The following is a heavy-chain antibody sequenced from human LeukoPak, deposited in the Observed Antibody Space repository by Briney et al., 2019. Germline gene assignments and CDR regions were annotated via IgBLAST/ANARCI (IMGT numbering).Heavy chain of an antibody. CDR3: ARKDIVVVVAANGDYYYYYMDV. CDR1: GGSFSGYY. J-gene: IGHJ6*03. Sequence: SETLSLTCAVYGGSFSGYYWSGIRQPPGKGLEWIGEINHSGSTNYNPSLKSRVTISLDTSKNQFYLKLRSVNAADTALYYCARKDIVVVVAANGDYYYYYMDVWGKGTTVTVSS. CDR2: INHSGST. D-gene: IGHD2-15*01. V-gene: IGHV4-34*01.